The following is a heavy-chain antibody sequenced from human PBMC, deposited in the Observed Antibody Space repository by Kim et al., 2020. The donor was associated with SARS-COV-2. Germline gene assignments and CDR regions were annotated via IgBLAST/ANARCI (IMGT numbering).Heavy chain of an antibody. CDR3: ARDGSKPQHLVPFGELLYPYYYYYGMGV. CDR2: INAGNGNT. V-gene: IGHV1-3*01. CDR1: GYTFTSYA. Sequence: ASVKVSCKASGYTFTSYAMHWVRQAPGQRLEWMGWINAGNGNTKYSQKFQGRVTITRDTSACTAYMELSSLRSEDTAVYYCARDGSKPQHLVPFGELLYPYYYYYGMGVWGQGTTVTVSS. D-gene: IGHD3-10*01. J-gene: IGHJ6*02.